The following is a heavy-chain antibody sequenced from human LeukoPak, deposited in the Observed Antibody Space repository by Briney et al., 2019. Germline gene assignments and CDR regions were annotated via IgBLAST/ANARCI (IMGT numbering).Heavy chain of an antibody. J-gene: IGHJ6*02. CDR3: ARSHYIVVVPAASTDYGMDV. CDR2: IYHSGST. D-gene: IGHD2-2*01. V-gene: IGHV4-34*01. CDR1: GGSVSSYY. Sequence: SETLSLTCTVSGGSVSSYYWSWIRQPPGKGLEWIGEIYHSGSTNYNPSLKSRVTISVDKSKNQFSLKLSSVTAADTAVYYCARSHYIVVVPAASTDYGMDVWGQGTTVTVSS.